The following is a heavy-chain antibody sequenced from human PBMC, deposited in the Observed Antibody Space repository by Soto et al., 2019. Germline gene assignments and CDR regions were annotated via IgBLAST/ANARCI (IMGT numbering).Heavy chain of an antibody. Sequence: PSQTLSLTCAISGDSVSSNSAAWNWIRQSPSRGLEWLGRTYYRSKWYNDYAVSVKSRITINPDTSKNQFSLQLNSVPPEDTAVYYCARDSSGEAVAGNNWFDPWGQGTLVTVSS. D-gene: IGHD6-19*01. CDR3: ARDSSGEAVAGNNWFDP. CDR2: TYYRSKWYN. J-gene: IGHJ5*02. CDR1: GDSVSSNSAA. V-gene: IGHV6-1*01.